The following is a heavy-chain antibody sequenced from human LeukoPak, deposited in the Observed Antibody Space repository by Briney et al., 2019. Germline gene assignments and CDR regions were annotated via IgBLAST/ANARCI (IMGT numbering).Heavy chain of an antibody. V-gene: IGHV3-74*01. CDR2: ISPTGSTT. J-gene: IGHJ4*02. CDR3: ARGPNSNWSGLDF. Sequence: SGGSLRLSCTASGFSFSGHWMHWARQLPGKGLVWVSRISPTGSTTSYADSVKGRFTVSRDNVKNTLYLQVNNLRAEDTAVYYCARGPNSNWSGLDFWGQGTLLTVSS. D-gene: IGHD6-6*01. CDR1: GFSFSGHW.